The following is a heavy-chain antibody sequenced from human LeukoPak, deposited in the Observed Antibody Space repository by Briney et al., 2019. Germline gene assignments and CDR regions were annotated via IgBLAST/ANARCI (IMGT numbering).Heavy chain of an antibody. D-gene: IGHD7-27*01. V-gene: IGHV3-7*05. CDR2: INQDGSQK. CDR1: GFTFTRNW. CDR3: ARGDWGPWFDP. Sequence: GGSVRLFCAASGFTFTRNWMTWVRQAPGKGLEWVANINQDGSQKNYVDSVKGRFTVSRDNAKNSVYLQMNSLRAEDTALYYCARGDWGPWFDPRGQGALVTVS. J-gene: IGHJ5*02.